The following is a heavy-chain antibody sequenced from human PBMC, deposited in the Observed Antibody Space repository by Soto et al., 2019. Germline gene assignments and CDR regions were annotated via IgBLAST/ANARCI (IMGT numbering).Heavy chain of an antibody. CDR2: IYPFDSAT. J-gene: IGHJ3*02. CDR3: VTWFGELIIDAFDT. CDR1: GYRFRSYW. V-gene: IGHV5-51*01. D-gene: IGHD3-10*01. Sequence: GGSLKISCQGWGYRFRSYWSGWGRQIPWKGLEGVGGIYPFDSATRYSPSFQGQVTVSADKSIGTAYLQWSSLKASDTAMYYCVTWFGELIIDAFDTWGQETVLTVS.